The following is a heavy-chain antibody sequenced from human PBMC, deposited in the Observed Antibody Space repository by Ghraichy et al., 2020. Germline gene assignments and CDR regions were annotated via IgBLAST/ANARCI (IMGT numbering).Heavy chain of an antibody. Sequence: GGSLRLSCAASGFTFSSYAMSWVRQAPGKGLEWVSAISGSGGSTYYADSVKGRFTISRDNSKNTLYLQKNSLRAEDTAVYYCAKSTTMIVVVYGMDVWGQGTTVTVSS. CDR3: AKSTTMIVVVYGMDV. CDR1: GFTFSSYA. D-gene: IGHD3-22*01. J-gene: IGHJ6*02. CDR2: ISGSGGST. V-gene: IGHV3-23*01.